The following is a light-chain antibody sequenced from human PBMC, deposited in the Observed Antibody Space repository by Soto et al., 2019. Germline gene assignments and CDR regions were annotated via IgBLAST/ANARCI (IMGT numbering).Light chain of an antibody. CDR1: NIGSKS. Sequence: SYELTQPPSVSVAPGKTATISCGGNNIGSKSVQWYQQKPGQAPVLVIYYDTDRPSGIPERFSGSNSGNTATLTISRVEAGDEADYYCQVWDSSSDHPVFGGGTKLTVL. CDR3: QVWDSSSDHPV. J-gene: IGLJ3*02. V-gene: IGLV3-21*04. CDR2: YDT.